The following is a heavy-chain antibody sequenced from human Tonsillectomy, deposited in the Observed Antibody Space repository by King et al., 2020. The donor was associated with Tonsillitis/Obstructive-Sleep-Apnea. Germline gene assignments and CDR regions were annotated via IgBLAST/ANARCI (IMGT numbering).Heavy chain of an antibody. CDR2: IYYSGST. V-gene: IGHV4-59*01. Sequence: QLQESGPGLVKPSETLSLTCTVSGGSISSYYWSWIRPPPGKGLEWIGYIYYSGSTNYNPSLKSRVTISVDTSKNQFSLKLSSVTAADTAVYYCARDPLGGSGTNWFDPWGQGTLVTVSS. CDR3: ARDPLGGSGTNWFDP. J-gene: IGHJ5*02. D-gene: IGHD6-25*01. CDR1: GGSISSYY.